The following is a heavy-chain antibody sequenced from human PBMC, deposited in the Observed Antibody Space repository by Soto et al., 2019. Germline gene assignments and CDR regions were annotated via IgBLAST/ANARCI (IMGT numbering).Heavy chain of an antibody. V-gene: IGHV4-59*01. Sequence: PSETLSLTCTVSGGSFSSYYWSWIRQPPGKGLEWFGYIYYTGSIIYNHSLKSRVPMSVDMSMKQFSLKLNSVTAADTAVYYCARTTTPENYFDYGGQGTLVTVSS. CDR2: IYYTGSI. CDR3: ARTTTPENYFDY. CDR1: GGSFSSYY. J-gene: IGHJ4*02. D-gene: IGHD2-15*01.